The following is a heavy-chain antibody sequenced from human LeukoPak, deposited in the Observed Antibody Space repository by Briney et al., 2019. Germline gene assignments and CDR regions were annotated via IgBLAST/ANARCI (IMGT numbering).Heavy chain of an antibody. CDR2: INAGNGNT. D-gene: IGHD4-17*01. Sequence: GASVKVSCKASGYTFTSYAMHWVRQAPGQRLEWMGWINAGNGNTKYSQKFRGRVTITRDTSASTAYMELSSLRSEDTAVYYCARVWGYGEFWFDPWGQGTLVTVSS. J-gene: IGHJ5*02. CDR1: GYTFTSYA. CDR3: ARVWGYGEFWFDP. V-gene: IGHV1-3*01.